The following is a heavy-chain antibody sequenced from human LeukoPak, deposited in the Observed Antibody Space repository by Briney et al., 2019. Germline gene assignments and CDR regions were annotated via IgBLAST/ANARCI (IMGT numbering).Heavy chain of an antibody. Sequence: GASVKVSCKASGGTFSSYAISWVRQAPGQGLEWMGRIIPILGIANYAQKFQGRVTITADKSTSTAYMELSSLRSEDTAVYYCAREGVEMATEAIWGQGTMVTVSS. J-gene: IGHJ3*02. CDR2: IIPILGIA. D-gene: IGHD5-24*01. CDR3: AREGVEMATEAI. V-gene: IGHV1-69*04. CDR1: GGTFSSYA.